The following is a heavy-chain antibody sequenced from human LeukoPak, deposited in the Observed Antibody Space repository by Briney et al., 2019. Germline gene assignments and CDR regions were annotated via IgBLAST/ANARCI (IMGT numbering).Heavy chain of an antibody. CDR2: ISSSGDST. V-gene: IGHV3-23*01. J-gene: IGHJ4*02. CDR1: GFTCSPCG. CDR3: AKTPGGYLDY. Sequence: GGSLRLSGAASGFTCSPCGMTWVRQAPGKGLEWVAAISSSGDSTAHADSVKGRFTISRDNSKNTVFLQMNSLRAEDTAVYYCAKTPGGYLDYWGQGTRVTVSS.